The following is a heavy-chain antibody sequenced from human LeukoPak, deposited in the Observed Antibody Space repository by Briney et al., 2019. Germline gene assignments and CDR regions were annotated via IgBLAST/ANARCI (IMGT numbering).Heavy chain of an antibody. CDR2: ISASGGST. V-gene: IGHV3-23*01. CDR1: GFTFSSYA. J-gene: IGHJ4*02. Sequence: PGGSLRLSCAASGFTFSSYAMSWVRQAPGKGLEWVSVISASGGSTYNADSVEGGFTISRDNSKNTLYLQMNSLRDEDTAVYYCSKVPTMYSSSWYFDYWGQGTLVTVSS. D-gene: IGHD6-13*01. CDR3: SKVPTMYSSSWYFDY.